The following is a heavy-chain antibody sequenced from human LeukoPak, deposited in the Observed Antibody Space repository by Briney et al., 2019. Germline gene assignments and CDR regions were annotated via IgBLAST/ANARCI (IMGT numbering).Heavy chain of an antibody. V-gene: IGHV3-48*04. CDR1: GFTFSSYS. CDR3: ARDPKPGYSSSWYHFDY. CDR2: ISSSSSTI. D-gene: IGHD6-13*01. Sequence: GGSLRLSCAASGFTFSSYSMNWVRQAPGKGLEWVSYISSSSSTICYADSVKGRFTISRDNAKNSLYLQMNSLRAEDTAVYYCARDPKPGYSSSWYHFDYWGQGTLVTVSS. J-gene: IGHJ4*02.